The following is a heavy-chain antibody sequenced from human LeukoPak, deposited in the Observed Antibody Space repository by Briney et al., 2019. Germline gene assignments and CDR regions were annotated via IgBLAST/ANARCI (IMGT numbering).Heavy chain of an antibody. D-gene: IGHD6-6*01. CDR1: GGTFSTYG. J-gene: IGHJ6*03. Sequence: GASVKVSCKASGGTFSTYGITWVRQAPGQGLEWLGGIIPIHGIPNYAQKFQGRVTITTDESTSTVYMELSSLRSEDTAVYYCARGAPIAARASYYYYYYMDVWDKGTTVTVSS. CDR2: IIPIHGIP. V-gene: IGHV1-69*10. CDR3: ARGAPIAARASYYYYYYMDV.